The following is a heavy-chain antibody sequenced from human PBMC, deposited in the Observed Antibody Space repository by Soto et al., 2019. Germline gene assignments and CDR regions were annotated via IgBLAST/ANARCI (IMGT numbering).Heavy chain of an antibody. V-gene: IGHV3-30*18. Sequence: GGSLRLSCAASGFTFSSYGMHWVRQAPGKGLEWVAVISYDGSNKYYADSVKGRFTISRDNSKNTLYLQMNSLRAEDTAVYYCAKDPPNSSSWFSYYYYGMDVWGQGTTVTVS. D-gene: IGHD6-13*01. J-gene: IGHJ6*02. CDR2: ISYDGSNK. CDR3: AKDPPNSSSWFSYYYYGMDV. CDR1: GFTFSSYG.